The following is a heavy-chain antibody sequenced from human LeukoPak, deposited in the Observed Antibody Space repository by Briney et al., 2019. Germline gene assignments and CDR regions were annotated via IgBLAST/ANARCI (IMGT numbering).Heavy chain of an antibody. CDR2: ISNNGGYT. CDR1: GFTLSSSA. D-gene: IGHD2-15*01. J-gene: IGHJ4*02. CDR3: AKQLGYCSDGSCYFPY. V-gene: IGHV3-23*01. Sequence: PGGSLRLSCAASGFTLSSSAMSWVRQAPGKGLEWVSAISNNGGYTYYADSVQGRSTISRDNSKSTLCLQMNSLRAEDTAVYYCAKQLGYCSDGSCYFPYWGQGTLVTVSS.